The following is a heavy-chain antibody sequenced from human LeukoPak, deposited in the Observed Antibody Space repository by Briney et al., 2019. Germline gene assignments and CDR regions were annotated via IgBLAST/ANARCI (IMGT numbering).Heavy chain of an antibody. V-gene: IGHV3-23*01. CDR1: GFTLSSYA. Sequence: GGSLRLSCAASGFTLSSYAMSWVRQGPGKGLEWVSAISVSGNTYHADSVKGRFTISRDNSKNTLYLQMNSLRAEDTAVYYCAKGGRGSGSYSLNYFDYWGQGTLVTVSS. J-gene: IGHJ4*02. CDR3: AKGGRGSGSYSLNYFDY. D-gene: IGHD3-10*01. CDR2: ISVSGNT.